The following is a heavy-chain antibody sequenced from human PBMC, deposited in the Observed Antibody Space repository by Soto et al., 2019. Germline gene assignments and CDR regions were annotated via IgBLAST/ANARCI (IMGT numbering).Heavy chain of an antibody. CDR2: IYYSGST. D-gene: IGHD2-21*01. V-gene: IGHV4-39*01. Sequence: PSETLSLTCTVSGGSISSSSYYWGWIRQPPGKGLEWIGSIYYSGSTYYNPSLKSRVTISVDTSKNQFSLKLSSVTAADTAVYYCARYSTLYGMEVWGQGTTVTVSS. J-gene: IGHJ6*02. CDR3: ARYSTLYGMEV. CDR1: GGSISSSSYY.